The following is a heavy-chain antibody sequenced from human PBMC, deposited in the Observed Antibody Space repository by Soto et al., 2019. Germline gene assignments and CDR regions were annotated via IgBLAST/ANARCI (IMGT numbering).Heavy chain of an antibody. V-gene: IGHV3-30-3*01. CDR1: GFTFSSYA. CDR2: ISYDGSNK. J-gene: IGHJ5*02. CDR3: ARESTQWELLLTWFDP. D-gene: IGHD1-26*01. Sequence: GGSLRLSCAASGFTFSSYAMHWVRQAPGKGLEWVAVISYDGSNKYYADSVKGRFTISRDNSKNTLYLQMNSLRAEDTAVYYCARESTQWELLLTWFDPWGRGTLVTVSS.